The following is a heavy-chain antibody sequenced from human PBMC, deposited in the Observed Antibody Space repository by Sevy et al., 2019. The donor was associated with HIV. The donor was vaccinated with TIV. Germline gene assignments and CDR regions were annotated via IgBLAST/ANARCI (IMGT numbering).Heavy chain of an antibody. Sequence: ASVKVSCKRSGYTFTTYGISWVRQAPGQGLEWMGWISTYNGNTNYAQKFQSRVTMTRDTSTRTAYMELRSLRSDDTAVYYCARKRNLGEPSDPWGQGTLVTVSS. CDR2: ISTYNGNT. D-gene: IGHD3-16*01. V-gene: IGHV1-18*01. J-gene: IGHJ5*02. CDR3: ARKRNLGEPSDP. CDR1: GYTFTTYG.